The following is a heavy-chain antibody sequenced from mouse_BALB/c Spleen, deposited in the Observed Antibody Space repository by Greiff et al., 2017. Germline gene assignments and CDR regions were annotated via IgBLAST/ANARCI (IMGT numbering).Heavy chain of an antibody. D-gene: IGHD2-3*01. Sequence: DVKLQESGPGLVKPSQSLSLTCSVTGYSITSGYYWNWIRQFPGNKLEWLGYISYDGSNNYNPSLKNRISFTRDTSKNQFFLKLNSVTTEDTATYYCARDPHDGYYLYYFDYRGQGTTLTVSS. CDR2: ISYDGSN. CDR1: GYSITSGYY. J-gene: IGHJ2*01. V-gene: IGHV3-6*02. CDR3: ARDPHDGYYLYYFDY.